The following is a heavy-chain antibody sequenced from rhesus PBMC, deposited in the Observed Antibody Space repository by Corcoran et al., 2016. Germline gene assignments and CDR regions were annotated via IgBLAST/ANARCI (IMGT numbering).Heavy chain of an antibody. CDR2: ISWNSGST. D-gene: IGHD6-31*01. J-gene: IGHJ4*01. CDR1: GFTFDDYA. CDR3: ARGADSSGSYYFDY. Sequence: EVQLVESGGGVVQPGGSLRLSCAASGFTFDDYAVGWVRQAPGKGLEWVSDISWNSGSTGYAGSVKGRFTISRDNAKNSLYLQMNRLRAEDTALYYCARGADSSGSYYFDYWGQGVLVTVSS. V-gene: IGHV3-78*01.